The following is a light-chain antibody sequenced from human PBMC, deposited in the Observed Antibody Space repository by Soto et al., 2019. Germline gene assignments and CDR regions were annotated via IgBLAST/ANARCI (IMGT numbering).Light chain of an antibody. J-gene: IGKJ3*01. CDR3: QQANSFPLT. Sequence: DIQMTQSPSSVSASVGDRVTITCRASQGISSWLAWYQKNPGKAPKRLIYAASILQSGVPSRFRGSGSWTDFTLTISSLQPEDFAIYYCQQANSFPLTFGPGTKVDIK. V-gene: IGKV1D-12*01. CDR2: AAS. CDR1: QGISSW.